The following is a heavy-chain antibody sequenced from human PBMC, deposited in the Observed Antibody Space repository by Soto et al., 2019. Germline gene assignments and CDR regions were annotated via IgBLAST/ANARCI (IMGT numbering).Heavy chain of an antibody. Sequence: SETLSLTCTVSGGSISSYYWSWIRQPPGKGLEWIGYIYYSGSTNYNPSLKSRVTISVDTSKNQFSLKLSSVTAADTAGYYCAGEDCSGGSCYSGLRYFDYWGQGTLVTVSS. J-gene: IGHJ4*02. V-gene: IGHV4-59*01. D-gene: IGHD2-15*01. CDR2: IYYSGST. CDR3: AGEDCSGGSCYSGLRYFDY. CDR1: GGSISSYY.